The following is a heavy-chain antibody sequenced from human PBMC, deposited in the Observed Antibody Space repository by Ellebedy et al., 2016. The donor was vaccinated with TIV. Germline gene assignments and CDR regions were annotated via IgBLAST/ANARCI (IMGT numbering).Heavy chain of an antibody. CDR2: MNPNSGNK. D-gene: IGHD6-13*01. CDR3: ARYPTPTIAAPGPEGNTPTPYGMDV. Sequence: AASVKVSCKASGYSFSRYDINWVRQATGQGLEWMGWMNPNSGNKGYAQKFQGRVTMTRNTSISTVYMELISLRSEDTAVFYCARYPTPTIAAPGPEGNTPTPYGMDVWGQGTTVTVSS. J-gene: IGHJ6*02. CDR1: GYSFSRYD. V-gene: IGHV1-8*01.